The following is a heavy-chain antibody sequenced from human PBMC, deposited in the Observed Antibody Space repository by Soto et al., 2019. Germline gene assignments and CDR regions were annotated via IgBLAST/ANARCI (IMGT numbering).Heavy chain of an antibody. CDR2: HYSGGST. CDR3: ARHRHPRGTVGATSPLDP. V-gene: IGHV3-66*04. Sequence: GGSLRLSCAVSGFTLRDFWMHWVRQGPGKGLVWVSVHYSGGSTYYADSVQGRFTISRDKSNNTLYLHMRSVRAEDTAVYFCARHRHPRGTVGATSPLDPWGQGTQVTVSS. J-gene: IGHJ5*02. D-gene: IGHD1-26*01. CDR1: GFTLRDFW.